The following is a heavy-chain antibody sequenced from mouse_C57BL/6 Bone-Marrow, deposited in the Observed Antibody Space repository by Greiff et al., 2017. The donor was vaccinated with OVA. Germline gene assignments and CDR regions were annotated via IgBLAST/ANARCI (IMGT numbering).Heavy chain of an antibody. CDR2: IHPNSGST. CDR3: AREEVTGAMDY. J-gene: IGHJ4*01. Sequence: QVQLQQPGAELVKPGASVKLSCKASGYTFTSYWMHWVKQRPGQGLEWIGMIHPNSGSTNYNEKFKSKATLTVDKSSSTAYMQLSSLTSEDSAVYYCAREEVTGAMDYWGQGTSVTVSS. V-gene: IGHV1-64*01. CDR1: GYTFTSYW. D-gene: IGHD2-2*01.